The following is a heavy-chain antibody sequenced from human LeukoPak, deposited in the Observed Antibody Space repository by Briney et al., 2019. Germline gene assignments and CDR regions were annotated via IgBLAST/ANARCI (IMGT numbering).Heavy chain of an antibody. D-gene: IGHD3-22*01. V-gene: IGHV3-30*02. Sequence: GGSLRLSCSASGFTFSSYAMHWVRQVPGKGLEWVAFIRYDGSSKYYADSVKGRFTISRDNSKNTLYLQMNSLRAEDTAVYYCAKNMYYDSGDTLFDYWGQGTLVTVSS. CDR2: IRYDGSSK. J-gene: IGHJ4*02. CDR3: AKNMYYDSGDTLFDY. CDR1: GFTFSSYA.